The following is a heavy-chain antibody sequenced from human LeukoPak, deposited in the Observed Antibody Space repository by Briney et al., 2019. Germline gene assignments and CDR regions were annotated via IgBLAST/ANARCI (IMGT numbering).Heavy chain of an antibody. D-gene: IGHD3-22*01. CDR1: GFTFSSYT. J-gene: IGHJ4*02. V-gene: IGHV3-21*01. CDR3: ARLGSNGYYYAY. Sequence: GGSLRLSCAASGFTFSSYTMNWVRQAPGKGLEWVSYISTSSIYIYYADSLKGRFTISRDNAKNSLYLQMNSLRAEDTAVYYCARLGSNGYYYAYWGQGTLVTVSS. CDR2: ISTSSIYI.